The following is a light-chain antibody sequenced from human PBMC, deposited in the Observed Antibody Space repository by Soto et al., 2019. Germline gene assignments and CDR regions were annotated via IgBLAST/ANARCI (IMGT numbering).Light chain of an antibody. V-gene: IGKV1-5*01. Sequence: DIQMTQSPSTLSASVGDRVTITCRASQSISTWLAWYQQEPGKAPKLLISDASKLESGVSSRFRGHVSGTEFTLSISSLQPDDFATYYCQQYTSYPWTFGQGTKVDIK. CDR3: QQYTSYPWT. CDR2: DAS. CDR1: QSISTW. J-gene: IGKJ1*01.